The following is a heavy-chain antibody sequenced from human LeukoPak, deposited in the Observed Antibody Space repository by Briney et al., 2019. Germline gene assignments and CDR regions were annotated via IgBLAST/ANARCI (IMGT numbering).Heavy chain of an antibody. Sequence: GGSLRLSCAASGFTFSSNWMSWVRQAPGKGLEWVANIKQDGSEKYYVDSVKGRFTISRDNAKNSLYLQMNSLRAEDTAVYYCARFYYYGSGTDFDYWGQGTLVTVSS. CDR2: IKQDGSEK. D-gene: IGHD3-10*01. CDR1: GFTFSSNW. J-gene: IGHJ4*02. V-gene: IGHV3-7*01. CDR3: ARFYYYGSGTDFDY.